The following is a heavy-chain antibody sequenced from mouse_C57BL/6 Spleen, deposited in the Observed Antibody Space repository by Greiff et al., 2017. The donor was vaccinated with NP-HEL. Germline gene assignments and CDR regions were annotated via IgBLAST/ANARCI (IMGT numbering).Heavy chain of an antibody. J-gene: IGHJ1*03. V-gene: IGHV5-16*01. CDR2: INYDGSST. CDR1: GFTFSDYY. D-gene: IGHD4-1*01. CDR3: ARELTGTVPYWYFDV. Sequence: EVQLVESEGGLVQPGSSMKLSCTASGFTFSDYYMAWVRQVPEKGLEWVANINYDGSSTYYLDSLKSRFIISRDNAKNILYLQMSSLKSEDTATYYCARELTGTVPYWYFDVWGTGTTVTVSS.